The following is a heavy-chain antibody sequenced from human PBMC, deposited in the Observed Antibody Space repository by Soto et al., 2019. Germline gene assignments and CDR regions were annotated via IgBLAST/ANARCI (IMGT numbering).Heavy chain of an antibody. J-gene: IGHJ5*02. CDR2: INSDGSST. V-gene: IGHV3-74*01. CDR1: GFTFSSYW. CDR3: TKEGQYLNWFDP. Sequence: PGGSLRLSCAASGFTFSSYWMHWVRQAPGKGLVWVSRINSDGSSTSYADSVKGRFTISRDNAKNTLYLQMNSLRAEDTAVYYCTKEGQYLNWFDPWGQGTLVTVSS.